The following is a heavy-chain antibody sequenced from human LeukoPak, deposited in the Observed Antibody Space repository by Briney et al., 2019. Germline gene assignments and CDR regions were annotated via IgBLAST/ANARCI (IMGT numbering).Heavy chain of an antibody. D-gene: IGHD4-11*01. Sequence: SLKVSCKASGYTFSSYGISWVRQAPGQGLEWMGGIIPIFGTANYAQKFQGRVTITADESTSTAYMELSSLRSEDTAVYYCARPSKNWFDPWGQGTLVTVSS. V-gene: IGHV1-69*13. J-gene: IGHJ5*02. CDR3: ARPSKNWFDP. CDR1: GYTFSSYG. CDR2: IIPIFGTA.